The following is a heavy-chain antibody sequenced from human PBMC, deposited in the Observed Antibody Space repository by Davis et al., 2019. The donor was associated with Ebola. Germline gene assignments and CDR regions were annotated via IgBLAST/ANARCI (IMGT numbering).Heavy chain of an antibody. V-gene: IGHV5-51*01. Sequence: GESLKISCKGSGYSFTSYWIGWVRQMPGKGLEWMGIIYPGDSYTRYSPSFQGQVTISADKSISTAYLQWSSLKASDTAMYYCARPHGIFGNEYYFDYWGQGTLVTVSS. CDR1: GYSFTSYW. J-gene: IGHJ4*02. CDR2: IYPGDSYT. D-gene: IGHD3-3*01. CDR3: ARPHGIFGNEYYFDY.